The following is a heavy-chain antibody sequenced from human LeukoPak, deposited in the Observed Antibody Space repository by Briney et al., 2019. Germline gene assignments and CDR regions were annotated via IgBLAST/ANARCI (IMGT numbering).Heavy chain of an antibody. D-gene: IGHD2-15*01. V-gene: IGHV4-59*01. CDR2: SHYSGTT. J-gene: IGHJ3*02. Sequence: PSETLSLICTVSGVSIGSYYWNCMRQSPGKGLEWIGYSHYSGTTNYNPSLRGRVTISVDTSKHQFALKMSPVRAADTAVYYCARWGEGGGYVVHAFDIWGQGSMVTVSS. CDR3: ARWGEGGGYVVHAFDI. CDR1: GVSIGSYY.